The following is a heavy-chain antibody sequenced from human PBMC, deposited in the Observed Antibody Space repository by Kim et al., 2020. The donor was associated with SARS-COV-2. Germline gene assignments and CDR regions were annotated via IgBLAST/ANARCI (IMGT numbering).Heavy chain of an antibody. CDR1: GFRFNTFV. D-gene: IGHD1-7*01. J-gene: IGHJ6*02. CDR2: ISGNGDIT. V-gene: IGHV3-23*01. CDR3: ATARFGGTKYGMDV. Sequence: GGSLRLSCEASGFRFNTFVMTWVRQAPGKGLEWVSVISGNGDITYYTESVKGRFTISRDNSKNTVYLQMDSLRAEDTAVYYCATARFGGTKYGMDVWGQGTTVIVSS.